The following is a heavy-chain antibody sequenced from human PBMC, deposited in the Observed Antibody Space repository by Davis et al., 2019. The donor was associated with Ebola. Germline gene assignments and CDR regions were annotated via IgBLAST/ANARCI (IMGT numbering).Heavy chain of an antibody. D-gene: IGHD6-19*01. V-gene: IGHV1-69*13. Sequence: SVKVSCKASGGTFSNYAISWVRQAPGQGLEWLGGIIPLFGTTTYAQKFQGRVTITADESTTTAYMEVNRLRSEDTAVYYCALRVAGDYWGKGTLVTVSS. CDR2: IIPLFGTT. J-gene: IGHJ4*02. CDR3: ALRVAGDY. CDR1: GGTFSNYA.